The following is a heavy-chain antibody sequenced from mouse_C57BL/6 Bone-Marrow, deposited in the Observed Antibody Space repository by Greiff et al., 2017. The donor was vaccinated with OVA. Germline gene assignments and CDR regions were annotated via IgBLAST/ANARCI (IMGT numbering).Heavy chain of an antibody. CDR3: ARCIYLDY. Sequence: EVQLQQSGPELVKPGASVKISCKASGYTFTDYYMNWVKQSHGKSLEWIGDINPNNGGTSYNQKFKGKATLTVDKSSSTAYMELRSLTSEDSAVYYCARCIYLDYWGQGTTLTVSS. CDR1: GYTFTDYY. V-gene: IGHV1-26*01. J-gene: IGHJ2*01. D-gene: IGHD1-1*01. CDR2: INPNNGGT.